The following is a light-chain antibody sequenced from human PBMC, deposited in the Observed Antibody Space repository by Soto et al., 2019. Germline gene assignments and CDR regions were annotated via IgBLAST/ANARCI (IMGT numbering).Light chain of an antibody. J-gene: IGKJ4*01. CDR1: QGISSY. Sequence: AIRMTQSPSSFSASTVDRVTITCRASQGISSYLAWYQQKPGKAPKLLIYAASTLQSGVPSRFSGSGSGTDFTLTISCLQSEDFATYYCQQYYSYPRTFGGGTKVDIK. V-gene: IGKV1-8*01. CDR2: AAS. CDR3: QQYYSYPRT.